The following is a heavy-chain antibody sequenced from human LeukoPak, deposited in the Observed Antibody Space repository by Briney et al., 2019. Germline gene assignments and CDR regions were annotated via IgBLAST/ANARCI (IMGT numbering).Heavy chain of an antibody. Sequence: GASVKVSCKASGYTFTSYGISWVRQAPGQGLEWMGWISAYNGNTNYAQKLQGRVTMTTDTSTSTAYMELRSLRSDDTAVYYCAREMYSHYDILTGYYTNGAFDIWGQGTMVTVSS. D-gene: IGHD3-9*01. CDR2: ISAYNGNT. V-gene: IGHV1-18*01. J-gene: IGHJ3*02. CDR3: AREMYSHYDILTGYYTNGAFDI. CDR1: GYTFTSYG.